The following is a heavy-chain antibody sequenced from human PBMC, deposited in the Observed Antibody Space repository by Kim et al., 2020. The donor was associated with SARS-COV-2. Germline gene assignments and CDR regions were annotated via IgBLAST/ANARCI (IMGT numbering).Heavy chain of an antibody. Sequence: SETLSLTCAVYGGSFSGYYWSWIRQPPGKGLEWIGEINHSGSTNYNPSLKSRVTISVDTSKNQFSLKLSSVTAADTAVYYCARGTPSGRITMIVLRPSRSMDVWGQGTTVTVSS. CDR2: INHSGST. CDR3: ARGTPSGRITMIVLRPSRSMDV. D-gene: IGHD3-22*01. CDR1: GGSFSGYY. V-gene: IGHV4-34*01. J-gene: IGHJ6*02.